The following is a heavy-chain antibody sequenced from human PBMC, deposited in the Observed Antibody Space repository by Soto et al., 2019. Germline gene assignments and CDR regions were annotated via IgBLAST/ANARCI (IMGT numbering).Heavy chain of an antibody. CDR3: AKGASGYYYYGMDV. CDR2: ISGSGGST. CDR1: GFTFSNYA. V-gene: IGHV3-23*01. D-gene: IGHD3-10*01. Sequence: EVQLLESGGGLVQPGGSLRLSCAASGFTFSNYAMSWVRQAPGKGLEWVSAISGSGGSTYYADSVKGRFTISRDNSKNTLYMQMNSLRAEDTAVYYCAKGASGYYYYGMDVWGQGTTVTVSS. J-gene: IGHJ6*02.